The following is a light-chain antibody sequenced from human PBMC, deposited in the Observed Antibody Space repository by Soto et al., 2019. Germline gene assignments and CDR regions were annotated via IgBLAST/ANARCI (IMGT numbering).Light chain of an antibody. CDR1: SSNIGAGYD. CDR3: QSSDSSLSAL. Sequence: QSVLTQPPSVSGAPGQRVTISCTGSSSNIGAGYDVHWYQQRPGTAPKLLIYGNSNRPSGVPDRFSGSKSGTSASLAITGLQAEDEADYYCQSSDSSLSALFGGGTKLTVL. V-gene: IGLV1-40*01. J-gene: IGLJ3*02. CDR2: GNS.